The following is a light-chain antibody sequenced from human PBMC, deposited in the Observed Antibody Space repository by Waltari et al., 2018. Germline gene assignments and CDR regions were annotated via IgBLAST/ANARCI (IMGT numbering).Light chain of an antibody. CDR3: SSYAGGSWV. J-gene: IGLJ3*02. V-gene: IGLV2-8*01. Sequence: SALTPPPSASGSPGQSVTISCTGTSSAVTGYNYVSWYQQHPGKAPKLMIYEVTKRPSGVPDRFSGSKSGNTASLTVSGLQTEDEADYYCSSYAGGSWVFGGGTKLTVL. CDR2: EVT. CDR1: SSAVTGYNY.